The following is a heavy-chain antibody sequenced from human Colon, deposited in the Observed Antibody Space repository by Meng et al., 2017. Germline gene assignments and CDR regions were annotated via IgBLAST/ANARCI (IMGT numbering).Heavy chain of an antibody. CDR1: GGSVSSASYY. V-gene: IGHV4-61*01. J-gene: IGHJ4*02. Sequence: QVQLQESGPGLVRPSETLSLTCKVSGGSVSSASYYWSWIRQPPGKGLEWIGLIHYSGSRNYNPSLKRRVTMSVDTSKNQVSLRLTSVTAADTAVYYCARFYGSGTFEVHDYWGQGTLVTVSS. CDR3: ARFYGSGTFEVHDY. D-gene: IGHD3-10*01. CDR2: IHYSGSR.